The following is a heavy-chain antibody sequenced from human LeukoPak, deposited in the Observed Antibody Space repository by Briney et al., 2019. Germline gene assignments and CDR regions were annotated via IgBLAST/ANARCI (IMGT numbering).Heavy chain of an antibody. V-gene: IGHV3-33*01. D-gene: IGHD5-18*01. J-gene: IGHJ4*02. Sequence: GGSLRLSCAASGFTFRTFGMHWVRQAPGKGLEWVAIIWYDGINKYCADPVKGRFTISGDNSKNTLYLQMNSLRAEDTAVYYCARVSGDTGTLHYWGQGTLVTVSS. CDR2: IWYDGINK. CDR1: GFTFRTFG. CDR3: ARVSGDTGTLHY.